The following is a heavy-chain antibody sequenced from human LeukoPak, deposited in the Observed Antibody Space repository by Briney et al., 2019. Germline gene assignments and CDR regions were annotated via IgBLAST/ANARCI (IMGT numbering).Heavy chain of an antibody. J-gene: IGHJ4*02. D-gene: IGHD6-13*01. CDR2: MNPNSGNT. V-gene: IGHV1-8*01. CDR1: GYSFTSYG. Sequence: ASVKVSCKASGYSFTSYGINWVRQATGQGLEWMGWMNPNSGNTGYAQKFQGRVTMTRNTSISTAYMELSSLRSEDTAVYYCARGIRGPGYSSDYWGQGTLVTVSS. CDR3: ARGIRGPGYSSDY.